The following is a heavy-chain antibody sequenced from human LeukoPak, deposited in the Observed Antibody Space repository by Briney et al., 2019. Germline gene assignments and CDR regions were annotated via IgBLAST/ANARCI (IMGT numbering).Heavy chain of an antibody. V-gene: IGHV3-23*01. D-gene: IGHD3-9*01. CDR1: VLTFSSYA. CDR2: ISGTGGST. CDR3: TKLTEDTGVWLTFDN. J-gene: IGHJ4*02. Sequence: PGGSLRLSCAVSVLTFSSYALRGVRQAPGKGLEWVSAISGTGGSTYYADSVKGRFTISRDNSKNTLYLQMNRLLPYEMAVCYCTKLTEDTGVWLTFDNWGQGCLVTVSS.